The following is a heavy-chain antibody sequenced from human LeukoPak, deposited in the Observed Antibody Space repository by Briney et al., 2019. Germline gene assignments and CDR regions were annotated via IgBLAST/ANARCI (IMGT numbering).Heavy chain of an antibody. CDR1: GFTFNSYG. J-gene: IGHJ4*02. V-gene: IGHV3-30*02. Sequence: PGGSLRLSCAASGFTFNSYGMHWVRQAPGKGLEWVAFIRYDGSNKYYADSVKGRFTISRDNSKNTLFLQMNSLRAEDTAVYYCAKDSHRGYSYGQHYYFDYWGQGTLVTVSS. CDR3: AKDSHRGYSYGQHYYFDY. CDR2: IRYDGSNK. D-gene: IGHD5-18*01.